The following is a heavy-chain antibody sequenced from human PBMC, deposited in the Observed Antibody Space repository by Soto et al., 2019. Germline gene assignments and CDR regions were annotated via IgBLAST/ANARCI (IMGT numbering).Heavy chain of an antibody. CDR2: IYYSGST. CDR1: GGSISSSSYY. J-gene: IGHJ5*02. CDR3: ASIFWSGYYPNNWFDP. Sequence: QLQLQESGPGLVKPSETLSLTCTVSGGSISSSSYYWGWIRQPPGKGLEWIGSIYYSGSTYYNPSVNSRVTISVDTSKNQFSLKLSSGTAADTAVYYCASIFWSGYYPNNWFDPWGQGTLVTVSS. V-gene: IGHV4-39*01. D-gene: IGHD3-3*01.